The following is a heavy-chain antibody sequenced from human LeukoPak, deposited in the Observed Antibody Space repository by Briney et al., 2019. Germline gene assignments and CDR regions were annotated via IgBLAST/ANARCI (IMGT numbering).Heavy chain of an antibody. CDR3: ARVSTRRHFDY. V-gene: IGHV3-53*01. D-gene: IGHD2/OR15-2a*01. J-gene: IGHJ4*02. Sequence: PGGSLRLSCAASGFSVSNNYMSWVRQAPGKGLEWVSVFYSGGSTYFADSVKGRFTISRDNAKNSLYLQMNSLRAEDTAVYYCARVSTRRHFDYWGQGTLVTVSS. CDR2: FYSGGST. CDR1: GFSVSNNY.